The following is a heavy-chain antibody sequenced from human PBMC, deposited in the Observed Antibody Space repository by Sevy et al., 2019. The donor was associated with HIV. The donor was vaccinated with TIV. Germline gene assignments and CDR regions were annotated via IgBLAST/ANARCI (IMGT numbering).Heavy chain of an antibody. Sequence: ASVKVSCKVSGYTLTKLSMHWVRQGPGKGLEWMGSFDPEDGETIYAQKFQGRVTMTEDTSTDTAHMELRSLKSEDTAVYYCVTTKDYYESSGSPFDYWGQGTLVTVSS. CDR2: FDPEDGET. CDR3: VTTKDYYESSGSPFDY. CDR1: GYTLTKLS. J-gene: IGHJ4*02. D-gene: IGHD3-22*01. V-gene: IGHV1-24*01.